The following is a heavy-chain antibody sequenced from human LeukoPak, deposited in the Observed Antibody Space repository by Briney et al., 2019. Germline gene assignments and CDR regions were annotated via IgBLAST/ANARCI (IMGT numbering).Heavy chain of an antibody. CDR2: IYSDGAT. V-gene: IGHV3-66*02. CDR1: GFTISSDY. CDR3: ARDVPAPH. Sequence: GGSLRLSCAASGFTISSDYMTWVRQAPGKGLEYVSIIYSDGATYYADSVKSRFTISRDDSNNTLYLLMDSLRTEDTAVYYCARDVPAPHWGQGTLVTVSS. D-gene: IGHD2-2*01. J-gene: IGHJ4*02.